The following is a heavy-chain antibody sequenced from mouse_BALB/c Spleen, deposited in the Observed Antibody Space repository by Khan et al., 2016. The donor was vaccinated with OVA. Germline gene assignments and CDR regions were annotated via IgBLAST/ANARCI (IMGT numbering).Heavy chain of an antibody. J-gene: IGHJ2*01. CDR2: IYPGSGNT. Sequence: VELVESGPVLVKPGASVKMSCKASGYTFTDYVINWVKQTAGPGLEWIGQIYPGSGNTYYNETFTGMATLTLDNSSTTAYMQLSRLPSAATAVFFCARSGFGSLGYWGQGTTLTVAS. CDR1: GYTFTDYV. D-gene: IGHD1-1*01. V-gene: IGHV1-77*01. CDR3: ARSGFGSLGY.